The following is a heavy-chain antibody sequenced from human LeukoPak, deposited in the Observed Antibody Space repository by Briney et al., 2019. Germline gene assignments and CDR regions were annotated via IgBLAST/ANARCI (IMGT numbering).Heavy chain of an antibody. CDR2: TYYTSKLYS. Sequence: TSQTLSLTCALSGDTFSSNSATWHWIRQSPSRGLEWLGRTYYTSKLYSDYAVSVKSRITINPDTSKNQFSLQLNSVTPEDTAVYYCARIGHPWGIEDAFDIWGQGTMVTVSS. V-gene: IGHV6-1*01. J-gene: IGHJ3*02. CDR1: GDTFSSNSAT. D-gene: IGHD3-16*01. CDR3: ARIGHPWGIEDAFDI.